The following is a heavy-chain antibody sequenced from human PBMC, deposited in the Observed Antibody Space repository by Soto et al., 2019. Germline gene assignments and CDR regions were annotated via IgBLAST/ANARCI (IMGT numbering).Heavy chain of an antibody. V-gene: IGHV4-59*01. J-gene: IGHJ4*02. CDR3: PYGAGSLAGCDY. CDR1: GVSITGSY. D-gene: IGHD1-26*01. CDR2: VYHSGTT. Sequence: QVPLRESGPGLVKPSETLSLTCSVSGVSITGSYWSWIRQPPGKTLEWIGYVYHSGTTTYNPSLKSRVSISVDTSKNQFSLRLTSVIAADTAVYYMPYGAGSLAGCDYWGQGILVTVSS.